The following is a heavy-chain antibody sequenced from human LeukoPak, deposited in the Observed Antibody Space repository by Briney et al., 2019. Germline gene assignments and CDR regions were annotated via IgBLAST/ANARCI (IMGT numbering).Heavy chain of an antibody. Sequence: ASVKVSCKASGYTFTYYGLNWVRQAPGQGLVCLGGINTNTGNPTYAQGFTGRYVFSFDTSVSMAYLQITSLTAEDTAIYYCARSRRVVVPSSLNAADDYYYYMDVWGKRTTVTVSS. J-gene: IGHJ6*03. D-gene: IGHD2-21*02. CDR3: ARSRRVVVPSSLNAADDYYYYMDV. CDR1: GYTFTYYG. V-gene: IGHV7-4-1*04. CDR2: INTNTGNP.